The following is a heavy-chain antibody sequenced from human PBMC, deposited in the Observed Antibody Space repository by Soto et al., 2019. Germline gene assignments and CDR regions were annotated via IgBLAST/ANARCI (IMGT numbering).Heavy chain of an antibody. CDR3: ARTRDSSGYSLFDS. V-gene: IGHV3-7*01. D-gene: IGHD3-22*01. CDR2: IKEDGSEN. J-gene: IGHJ4*02. Sequence: LRLSCAASGFSFSSFWMSWVRQAPGKGLEWVANIKEDGSENLYVDSVKGRFTISRDNTKKSLYLQMNSLRAEDTAVYYCARTRDSSGYSLFDSWGLGALVTVSS. CDR1: GFSFSSFW.